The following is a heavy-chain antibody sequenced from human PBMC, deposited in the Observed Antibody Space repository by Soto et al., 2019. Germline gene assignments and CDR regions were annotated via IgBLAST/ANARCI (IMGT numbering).Heavy chain of an antibody. CDR2: ISYDGSNK. CDR1: GFTFSSYG. CDR3: AKDRDYDSSGPIDY. V-gene: IGHV3-30*18. Sequence: QVQLVESGGGVVQPGRSLRLSCAASGFTFSSYGMHWVRQAPGKGLEWVAVISYDGSNKYYADSVKGRFTISRDNSKNTLYLQMNSLRGEDTAVYYCAKDRDYDSSGPIDYWGQGTLVTVSS. J-gene: IGHJ4*02. D-gene: IGHD3-22*01.